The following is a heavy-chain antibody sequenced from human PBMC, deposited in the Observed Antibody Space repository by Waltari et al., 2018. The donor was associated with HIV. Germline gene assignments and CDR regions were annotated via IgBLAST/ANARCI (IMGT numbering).Heavy chain of an antibody. CDR1: GFTFTSSA. V-gene: IGHV1-58*02. Sequence: QMQLVQSGPEVKKPGTSVKVSCKASGFTFTSSAMQWVRQARGQRLEWIGWIVVGSGNTNYAQKFQERVTITRDMSTSTAYMELSSLRSEDTAVYYCAAEPDSSGYPYYFDYWGQGTLVTVSS. D-gene: IGHD3-22*01. CDR3: AAEPDSSGYPYYFDY. J-gene: IGHJ4*02. CDR2: IVVGSGNT.